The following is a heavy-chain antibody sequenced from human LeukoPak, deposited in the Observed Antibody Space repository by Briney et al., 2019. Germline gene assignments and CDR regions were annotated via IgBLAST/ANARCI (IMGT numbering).Heavy chain of an antibody. CDR3: ARGGYYGSGNDFRFDP. V-gene: IGHV4-59*01. Sequence: SETLSLTCTVSGGSISSYYWSWFRQPPGKGLEWIGYIYHSGSTNYNPSLKSRVTISVDTSKNQFSLKLSSVTAADTAVYYCARGGYYGSGNDFRFDPWGQGTLVTVSS. CDR1: GGSISSYY. J-gene: IGHJ5*02. CDR2: IYHSGST. D-gene: IGHD3-10*01.